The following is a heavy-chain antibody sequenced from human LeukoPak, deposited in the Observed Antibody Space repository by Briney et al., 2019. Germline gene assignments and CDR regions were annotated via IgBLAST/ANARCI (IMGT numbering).Heavy chain of an antibody. Sequence: SLRLSCEASGFSMSVYWMSWVRQAPGKGLEWVAVISYDGSNKYYADSVKGRFTISRDNSKNTLYLQMNSLRAEDTAVYYCARAGSYYYDSSGYGLPRHPFDYWGQGTLVTVSS. CDR2: ISYDGSNK. CDR3: ARAGSYYYDSSGYGLPRHPFDY. CDR1: GFSMSVYW. V-gene: IGHV3-30*03. D-gene: IGHD3-22*01. J-gene: IGHJ4*02.